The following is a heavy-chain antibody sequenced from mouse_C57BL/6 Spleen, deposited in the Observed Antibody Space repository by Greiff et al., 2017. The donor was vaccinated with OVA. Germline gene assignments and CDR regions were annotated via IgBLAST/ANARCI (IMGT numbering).Heavy chain of an antibody. Sequence: VQLQQSGPELVKPGASVKIPCKASGYTFTDYNMDWVKQSHGKSLEWIGAINPNNGGTIYNQKFKGKDTLTVDKSSSTAYMELRSLTSEDTAVEYCAAGSSYAWFAYWGQGTLVTVSA. J-gene: IGHJ3*01. CDR1: GYTFTDYN. V-gene: IGHV1-18*01. D-gene: IGHD1-1*01. CDR3: AAGSSYAWFAY. CDR2: INPNNGGT.